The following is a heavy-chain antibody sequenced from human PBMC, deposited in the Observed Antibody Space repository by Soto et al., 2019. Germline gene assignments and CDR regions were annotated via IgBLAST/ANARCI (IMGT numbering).Heavy chain of an antibody. Sequence: SETLSLTCTVSGGSISSGGYYWSWIRQHPGKGLEWIGYIYYSGTTYYNPSLKSRVTISVDRSKNQFSLKLSSVTAADTAVYYCARAHYGDYGYGMDVWGQGTTVTVSS. J-gene: IGHJ6*02. CDR2: IYYSGTT. CDR1: GGSISSGGYY. D-gene: IGHD4-17*01. CDR3: ARAHYGDYGYGMDV. V-gene: IGHV4-31*03.